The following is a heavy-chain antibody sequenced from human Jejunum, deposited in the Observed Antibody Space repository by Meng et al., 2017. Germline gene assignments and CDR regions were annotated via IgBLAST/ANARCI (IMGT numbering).Heavy chain of an antibody. D-gene: IGHD3-22*01. CDR3: ARLYYFDSSGTYDY. V-gene: IGHV1-3*01. CDR1: GYTFKNYL. Sequence: QGQLVQSGAEVKKPGASVTVSCKASGYTFKNYLIHWVRQAPGQRLEWMGWVNAGNGNTKSSQNFQGSVTFNRDTSATTAYMELSSLTPEDTAVYYCARLYYFDSSGTYDYWGQGTLVTVSS. CDR2: VNAGNGNT. J-gene: IGHJ4*02.